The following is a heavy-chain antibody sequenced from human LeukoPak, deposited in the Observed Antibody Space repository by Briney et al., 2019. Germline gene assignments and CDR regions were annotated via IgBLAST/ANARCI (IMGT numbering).Heavy chain of an antibody. D-gene: IGHD5-24*01. CDR2: IKEDGSEK. V-gene: IGHV3-7*01. CDR1: GFTFSNYW. CDR3: ARMAGLSWFDP. J-gene: IGHJ5*02. Sequence: PGGSLRLPCAASGFTFSNYWMSWVRQAPGKGLEWVANIKEDGSEKYYVDSVEGRFTISRDNAKNSLYLQMNSLRAEDTAVYYCARMAGLSWFDPWGQGTLVTVSS.